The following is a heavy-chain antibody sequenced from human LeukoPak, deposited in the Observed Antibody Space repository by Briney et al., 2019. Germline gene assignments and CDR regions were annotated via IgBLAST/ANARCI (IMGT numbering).Heavy chain of an antibody. CDR3: ARVFGYYDFWSGYPTPRDAFDI. CDR2: IYYSGST. V-gene: IGHV4-39*01. D-gene: IGHD3-3*01. CDR1: GGSISSSSYY. J-gene: IGHJ3*02. Sequence: SETLSLTCTVSGGSISSSSYYWGWIRQPPGKGLEWIVSIYYSGSTYYNPSLKSRVTISVDTSKNQFSLKLSSVTAADTAVYYCARVFGYYDFWSGYPTPRDAFDIWGQGTMVTVSS.